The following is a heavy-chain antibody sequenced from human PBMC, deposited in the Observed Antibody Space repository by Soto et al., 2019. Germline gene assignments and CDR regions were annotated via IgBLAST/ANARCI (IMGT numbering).Heavy chain of an antibody. CDR2: ISYDGSNK. V-gene: IGHV3-30-3*01. Sequence: QVQLVESGGGVVQPGRSLRLSCAASGFTFSTYAMHWVRQAPGKGLDWVAVISYDGSNKYYADSVKGRFTISRDNSKNTLYLQTNSLRAEDTTVYYCARGGPYYYDSSDWGAFHIWGQGTMVTVSS. CDR1: GFTFSTYA. CDR3: ARGGPYYYDSSDWGAFHI. D-gene: IGHD3-22*01. J-gene: IGHJ3*02.